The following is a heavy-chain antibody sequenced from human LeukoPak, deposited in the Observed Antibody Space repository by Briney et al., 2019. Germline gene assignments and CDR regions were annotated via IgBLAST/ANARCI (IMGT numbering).Heavy chain of an antibody. CDR3: ARDDDSSGYYHYYFDY. J-gene: IGHJ4*02. CDR1: GYTFTSYD. D-gene: IGHD3-22*01. CDR2: MNPNSGKA. V-gene: IGHV1-8*03. Sequence: ASVKVSCKASGYTFTSYDINWVRQATGQGLEWMGRMNPNSGKAGYAQKFQGRVTITRNTSISTAYMELSSLRSEDTAVYYCARDDDSSGYYHYYFDYWGQGTLVTVSS.